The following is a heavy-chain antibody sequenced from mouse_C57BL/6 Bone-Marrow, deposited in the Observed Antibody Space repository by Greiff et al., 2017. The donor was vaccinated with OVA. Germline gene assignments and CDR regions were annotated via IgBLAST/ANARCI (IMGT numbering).Heavy chain of an antibody. V-gene: IGHV1-74*01. Sequence: KQRPGQGLEWIGRIHPSDSDTNYNQKFKGKATLTVDKSSSTAYMQLSSLTSEDSAVYYCAIGPPFAYWGQGTLVTVS. CDR3: AIGPPFAY. J-gene: IGHJ3*01. CDR2: IHPSDSDT. D-gene: IGHD6-1*01.